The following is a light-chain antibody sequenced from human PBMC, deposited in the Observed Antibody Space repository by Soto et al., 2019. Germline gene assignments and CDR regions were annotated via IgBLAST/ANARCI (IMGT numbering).Light chain of an antibody. Sequence: DIQMTQSPSTLSGSVGDRVTITCRASQTISSWLAWYQQKPGKAPKLLNYKASTLKNGVPSRFSGSGSGNEITLTNDNLTTDDFANXXCQQYETFSGTFGPGTKVDIK. CDR2: KAS. CDR1: QTISSW. J-gene: IGKJ1*01. CDR3: QQYETFSGT. V-gene: IGKV1-5*03.